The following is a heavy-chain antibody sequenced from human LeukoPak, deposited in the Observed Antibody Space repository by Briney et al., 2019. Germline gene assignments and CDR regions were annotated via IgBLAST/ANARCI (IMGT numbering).Heavy chain of an antibody. D-gene: IGHD4-17*01. CDR1: GFSLSSSGMG. CDR3: AHYTVGRSAHHD. Sequence: SGPTLVKPTPPLTLTCSFSGFSLSSSGMGVGWIRQPPGKALEWLALIYWDDDKRYIPSLKSRLTITKDTSKNQVVLTMTNMDPVDTATYYCAHYTVGRSAHHDWGQGTLVTVSS. J-gene: IGHJ4*02. CDR2: IYWDDDK. V-gene: IGHV2-5*02.